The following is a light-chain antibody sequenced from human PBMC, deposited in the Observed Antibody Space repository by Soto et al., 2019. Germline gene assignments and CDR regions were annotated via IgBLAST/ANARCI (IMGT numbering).Light chain of an antibody. J-gene: IGLJ1*01. CDR1: SSNIGNNY. V-gene: IGLV1-51*01. CDR3: NSQTSSGIRV. Sequence: QSVLTQPPSVSAAPGQKVTISCSGSSSNIGNNYVSWYQQLPGTAPKLLIYDNNKRPSGIPDRFSGSKSGTSATLGITGLQTGDEADYYCNSQTSSGIRVFGTGTKVTVL. CDR2: DNN.